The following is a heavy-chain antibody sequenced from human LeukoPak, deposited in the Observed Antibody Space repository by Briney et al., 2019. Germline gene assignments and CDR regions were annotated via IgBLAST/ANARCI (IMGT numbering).Heavy chain of an antibody. J-gene: IGHJ6*02. CDR2: IWYDGSNK. CDR3: ARDRLGGGGFGGGMDV. Sequence: GGSLRLSCAASGFTFSSYGMHWVRQAPGKGLEWVAVIWYDGSNKYYADSVKGRFTISRDNSKNTLYLQMNSLRAEDTAVYYCARDRLGGGGFGGGMDVWGQGTTVTVSS. V-gene: IGHV3-33*01. D-gene: IGHD3-16*01. CDR1: GFTFSSYG.